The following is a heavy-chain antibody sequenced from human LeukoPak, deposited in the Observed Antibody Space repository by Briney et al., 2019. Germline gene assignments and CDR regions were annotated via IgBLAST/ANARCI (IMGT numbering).Heavy chain of an antibody. D-gene: IGHD2-8*01. CDR1: GFTFSSYS. CDR2: INSRGSGE. CDR3: AREGSIVPHQDLDY. J-gene: IGHJ4*02. Sequence: GGSLRLSCAVSGFTFSSYSMNWVRQAPGKGLEWVSSINSRGSGEYYADSVKGRFTISRDNAKNSLYLQMNSLRVEDTAVYYCAREGSIVPHQDLDYWGQGSLVTVSS. V-gene: IGHV3-21*01.